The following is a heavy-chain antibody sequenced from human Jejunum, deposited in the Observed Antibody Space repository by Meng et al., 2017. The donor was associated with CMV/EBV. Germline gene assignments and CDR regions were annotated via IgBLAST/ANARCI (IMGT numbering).Heavy chain of an antibody. J-gene: IGHJ4*02. CDR2: VNPNNGGT. D-gene: IGHD7-27*01. CDR3: ARGPWGFDL. Sequence: SCKPSGYSFIHFYVHWVRQAPGQGLEWMGWVNPNNGGTDYAQKLQGRVIMTSDTSISTVYMELSRLTFDDTAVYYCARGPWGFDLWGQGTLVTVSS. V-gene: IGHV1-2*02. CDR1: GYSFIHFY.